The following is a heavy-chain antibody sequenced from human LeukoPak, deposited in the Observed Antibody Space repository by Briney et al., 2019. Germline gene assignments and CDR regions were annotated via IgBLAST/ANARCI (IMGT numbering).Heavy chain of an antibody. J-gene: IGHJ4*02. V-gene: IGHV4-31*01. CDR2: IYYSGST. D-gene: IGHD5-24*01. CDR1: GGSISSGGYY. CDR3: ARESVGDRATISDY. Sequence: SETLSLTCTVSGGSISSGGYYWSWIRQHPGKGLEWIGYIYYSGSTHYNPSLKSQVTISVDTSKNQFALKLSSVTAADTAVYYCARESVGDRATISDYWGQGTLVTVSS.